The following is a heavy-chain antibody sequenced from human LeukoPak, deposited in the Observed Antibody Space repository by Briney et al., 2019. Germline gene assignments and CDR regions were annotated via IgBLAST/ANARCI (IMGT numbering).Heavy chain of an antibody. V-gene: IGHV4-31*03. CDR2: IAYGGTT. CDR3: VTTWGAHYWYFDL. J-gene: IGHJ2*01. Sequence: PSETLSLTCTVSGGSISSSSYYWGWIRQHPGKGLEWIGYIAYGGTTLYNPSLKSRVTISVDTSKNLLSLNLTSVTAEDTAVYYCVTTWGAHYWYFDLWGRGALVTVSS. CDR1: GGSISSSSYY. D-gene: IGHD1-26*01.